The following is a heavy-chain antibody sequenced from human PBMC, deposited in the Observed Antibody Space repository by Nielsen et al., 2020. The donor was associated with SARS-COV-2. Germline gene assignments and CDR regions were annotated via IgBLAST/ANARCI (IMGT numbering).Heavy chain of an antibody. CDR3: ARQPHSIISNWFDP. CDR2: IDPTDPHT. J-gene: IGHJ5*02. V-gene: IGHV5-10-1*01. D-gene: IGHD1-14*01. CDR1: GFSFTNYW. Sequence: GESLKISCKASGFSFTNYWISWVRQMPGKGLEWMGNIDPTDPHTNYSPSFQGHVTISADKSITTAYLQWSSLEASDSAMYYCARQPHSIISNWFDPWGQGTLGTVST.